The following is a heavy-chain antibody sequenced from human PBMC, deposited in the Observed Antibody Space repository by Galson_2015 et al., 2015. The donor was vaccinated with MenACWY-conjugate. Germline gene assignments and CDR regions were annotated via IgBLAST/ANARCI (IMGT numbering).Heavy chain of an antibody. J-gene: IGHJ5*02. CDR3: ATIVASSPWGHWYDP. V-gene: IGHV5-10-1*01. Sequence: QSGASVVKPGESLWISCKGSGSSLAYYWVNWVRQMSGKGLERMGRIDPSNSNTNYNPSFQGHVTISADKSINTANLQWGSLKASDTSMNYYATIVASSPWGHWYDPWGQGTLVTVSS. CDR1: GSSLAYYW. D-gene: IGHD2-21*01. CDR2: IDPSNSNT.